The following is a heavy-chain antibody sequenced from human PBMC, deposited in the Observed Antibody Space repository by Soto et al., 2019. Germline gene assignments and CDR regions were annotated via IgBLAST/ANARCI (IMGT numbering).Heavy chain of an antibody. V-gene: IGHV3-21*01. CDR3: ARGPYYYGSGSYYLSYGMDV. D-gene: IGHD3-10*01. Sequence: GGSLGLGCAASGVTFSSYSMNWVRQAPGKGLEWVSSISSSSSYIYYADSVKGRFTISRDNAKNSLYLQMNSLRAEDTAVYYCARGPYYYGSGSYYLSYGMDVWGQGTTVTVSS. CDR2: ISSSSSYI. J-gene: IGHJ6*02. CDR1: GVTFSSYS.